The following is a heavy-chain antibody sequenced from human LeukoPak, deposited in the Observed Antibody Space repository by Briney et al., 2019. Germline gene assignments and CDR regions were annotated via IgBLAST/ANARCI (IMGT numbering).Heavy chain of an antibody. Sequence: SGTLSLTCTISGGSISSSSYYWGWIRQSPGKGLEWIGTIYYSGSTYYNPSLKSGVTISVDTSKNQSSLKLRSVTAADTAVYYCARLNGNPPAELPFDYRGQGTLVTVSS. CDR3: ARLNGNPPAELPFDY. J-gene: IGHJ4*02. V-gene: IGHV4-39*01. CDR1: GGSISSSSYY. CDR2: IYYSGST. D-gene: IGHD2-2*01.